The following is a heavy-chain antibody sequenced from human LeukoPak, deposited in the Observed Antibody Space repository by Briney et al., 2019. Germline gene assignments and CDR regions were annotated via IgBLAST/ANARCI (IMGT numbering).Heavy chain of an antibody. J-gene: IGHJ3*02. Sequence: PGGSLRLSCSASGFTVSINYISWVRQAPGKGLEWVSVLYSDGRTYYADSVKGRFTFSRHISKNMLFLQMSSLRPEDTAVYYCAREPLQRQRAFDMWSQGTMVTVSS. CDR3: AREPLQRQRAFDM. D-gene: IGHD6-25*01. V-gene: IGHV3-53*04. CDR1: GFTVSINY. CDR2: LYSDGRT.